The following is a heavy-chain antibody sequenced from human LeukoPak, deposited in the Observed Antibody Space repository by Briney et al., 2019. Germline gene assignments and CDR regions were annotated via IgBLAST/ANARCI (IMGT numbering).Heavy chain of an antibody. CDR1: GGSISSGGYY. J-gene: IGHJ4*02. V-gene: IGHV4-31*03. Sequence: SQTLSLTCTVSGGSISSGGYYWRWIRQHPGKGLGWIGYIYYSGSTYYNPSLKSRVTISVDTSKNQFSLKLSSVTAADTAVYYCARSSYSSGYYYVSDWGQGTLVTVSS. CDR2: IYYSGST. CDR3: ARSSYSSGYYYVSD. D-gene: IGHD3-22*01.